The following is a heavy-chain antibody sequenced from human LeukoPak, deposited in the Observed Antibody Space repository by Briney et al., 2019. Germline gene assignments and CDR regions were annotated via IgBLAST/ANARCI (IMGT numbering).Heavy chain of an antibody. Sequence: GGSLRLSCAASGFTFSSYAMSWVRQAPGKGLEWVAVISYDGSNKYYADSVKGRFTISRDNSKNTLYLQMNSLRAEDTAVYYCAKNVEVSGWYFFDYWGQGTLVTVSS. CDR3: AKNVEVSGWYFFDY. V-gene: IGHV3-30*18. CDR1: GFTFSSYA. D-gene: IGHD6-19*01. J-gene: IGHJ4*02. CDR2: ISYDGSNK.